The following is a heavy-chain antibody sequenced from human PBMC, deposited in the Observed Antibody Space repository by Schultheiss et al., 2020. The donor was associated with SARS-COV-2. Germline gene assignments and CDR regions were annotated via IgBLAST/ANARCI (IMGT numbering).Heavy chain of an antibody. CDR3: ASGYDYVWGSYRFRFALDY. Sequence: SETLSLTCTVSGGSISSSSYYWGWIRQPPGKGLEWIGSIYYSGSTYYNPSLKSRVTISVDTSKNQFSLKLSSVTAADTAVYYCASGYDYVWGSYRFRFALDYWGQGTLVTVSS. CDR2: IYYSGST. V-gene: IGHV4-39*07. J-gene: IGHJ4*02. CDR1: GGSISSSSYY. D-gene: IGHD3-16*02.